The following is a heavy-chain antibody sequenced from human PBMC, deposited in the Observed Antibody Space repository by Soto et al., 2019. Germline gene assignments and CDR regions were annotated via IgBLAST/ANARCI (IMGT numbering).Heavy chain of an antibody. CDR3: ATDASSSTHYFDY. J-gene: IGHJ4*02. Sequence: EVQLVESGGGLVQPGRSLRLSCAASGFTFDDYAMHWVRQAPGKGLEWVSGISWNSGSIGYADSVKGRFTISRDNAKNSLYLQMNGLRAEDTALYYCATDASSSTHYFDYWGQGTLVTVSS. CDR1: GFTFDDYA. V-gene: IGHV3-9*01. D-gene: IGHD6-6*01. CDR2: ISWNSGSI.